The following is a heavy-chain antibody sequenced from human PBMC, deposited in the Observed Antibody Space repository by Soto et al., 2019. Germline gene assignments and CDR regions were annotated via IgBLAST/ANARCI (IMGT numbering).Heavy chain of an antibody. D-gene: IGHD4-17*01. CDR3: ARVGGVRGYHYVDAFDY. Sequence: QVQLVQSGAEVKKPGASVKVSCKTSGYTFTNYGINWVRQAPGQGLEWMGWISVYSGDTNYAQKFQGRVSMTTDTSTGTAYMELWSPKSDDTAVYYCARVGGVRGYHYVDAFDYWGQGSLVSVSA. J-gene: IGHJ4*02. CDR1: GYTFTNYG. V-gene: IGHV1-18*01. CDR2: ISVYSGDT.